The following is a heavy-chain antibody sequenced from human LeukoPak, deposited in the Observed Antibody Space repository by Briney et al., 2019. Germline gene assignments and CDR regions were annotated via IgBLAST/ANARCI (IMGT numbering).Heavy chain of an antibody. CDR2: INPSGGST. V-gene: IGHV1-46*01. CDR3: ARTTEGGYTYGYFYYYYMDV. D-gene: IGHD5-18*01. CDR1: GYTFTSYY. J-gene: IGHJ6*03. Sequence: ASVKVSCKASGYTFTSYYMHWVRQAPGQGLEWMGIINPSGGSTSYAQKFQGRVTMTRDMSTSTVYMELSSLRSEDTAVYYCARTTEGGYTYGYFYYYYMDVWGKGTTVTISS.